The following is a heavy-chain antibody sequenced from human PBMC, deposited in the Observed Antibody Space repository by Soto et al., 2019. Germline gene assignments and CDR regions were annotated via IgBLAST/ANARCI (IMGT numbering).Heavy chain of an antibody. CDR2: ISYEGSNT. D-gene: IGHD1-1*01. J-gene: IGHJ6*02. Sequence: QVHLLESGGGVVQPGKSLRLSCVASGFSFDTYAIHWVRQAPGKGLQWVALISYEGSNTYYADSVRGRFTISRDNSKNTLYQQMSPLRPEDSGVYYCARVTPGNNLYYFSGLDVWGQGTSVTVSS. CDR3: ARVTPGNNLYYFSGLDV. V-gene: IGHV3-30*15. CDR1: GFSFDTYA.